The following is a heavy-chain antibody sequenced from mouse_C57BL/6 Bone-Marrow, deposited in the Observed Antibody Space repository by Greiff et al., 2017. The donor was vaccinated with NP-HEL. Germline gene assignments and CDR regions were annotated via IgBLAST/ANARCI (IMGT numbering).Heavy chain of an antibody. CDR1: GYTFTSYW. CDR3: ARRLLRYFDV. D-gene: IGHD1-1*01. V-gene: IGHV1-7*01. Sequence: VQLQQSGAELAKPGASVKLSCKASGYTFTSYWMHWVQQRPGQGLEWIGYINPSSGYTKYNQKFKDKATLTADKSSSTAYMQLSSLTYEDSAGYYCARRLLRYFDVWGTGTTVTVSS. CDR2: INPSSGYT. J-gene: IGHJ1*03.